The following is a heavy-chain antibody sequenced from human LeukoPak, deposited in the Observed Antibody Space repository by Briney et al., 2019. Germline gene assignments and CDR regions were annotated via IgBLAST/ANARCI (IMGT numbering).Heavy chain of an antibody. J-gene: IGHJ4*02. CDR2: INHNGST. CDR3: ARHRSGWLQSSFDY. D-gene: IGHD5-24*01. V-gene: IGHV4-34*01. CDR1: GGSFSGYY. Sequence: SETLSLTCAVYGGSFSGYYWSWIRQPPGKGLEWIGEINHNGSTNYNPSLKSRVTISVDTSKNQFSLKLSSVTAADTAVYYCARHRSGWLQSSFDYWGQGTLATVSS.